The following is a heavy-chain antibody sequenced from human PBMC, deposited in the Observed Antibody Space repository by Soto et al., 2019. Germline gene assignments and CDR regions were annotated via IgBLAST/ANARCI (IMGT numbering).Heavy chain of an antibody. CDR1: GGSISSSSYY. Sequence: SETLSLTCTVSGGSISSSSYYWGWIRQPPGKGLEWIGSIYYSGSTYYNPSLKSRVTISVDTSKNQFSLKLSSVTAADTAVYYCATGYSSSWINDNWFDPWGQGTLVTVSS. CDR2: IYYSGST. CDR3: ATGYSSSWINDNWFDP. V-gene: IGHV4-39*01. J-gene: IGHJ5*02. D-gene: IGHD6-13*01.